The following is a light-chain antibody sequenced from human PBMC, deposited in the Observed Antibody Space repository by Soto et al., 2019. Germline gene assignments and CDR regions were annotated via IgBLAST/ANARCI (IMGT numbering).Light chain of an antibody. Sequence: EIVLTQSPGTLSLSPGERATLSCRASQSVSSNYLAWYQQKSGQAPRLLIYGASSRATGIPDRFSGSGSGTDFTLTISRLETEDFAVYYCQQYGGSPRTFGQGTKVDI. J-gene: IGKJ1*01. CDR1: QSVSSNY. V-gene: IGKV3-20*01. CDR3: QQYGGSPRT. CDR2: GAS.